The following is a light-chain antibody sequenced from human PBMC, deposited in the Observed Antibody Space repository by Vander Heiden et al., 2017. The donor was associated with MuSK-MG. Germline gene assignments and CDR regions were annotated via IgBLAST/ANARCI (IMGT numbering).Light chain of an antibody. J-gene: IGKJ4*01. V-gene: IGKV1D-16*01. CDR2: AAS. Sequence: IQMTQPPSSLSASVGDRVTITCRASQGISRWLAWYQQKPGKAPKSLIYAASNLQSGVPSRFSGSGSGTDFTLTISSLQPDDFATYYCQQYNSYPLTFGGGTKVEVK. CDR3: QQYNSYPLT. CDR1: QGISRW.